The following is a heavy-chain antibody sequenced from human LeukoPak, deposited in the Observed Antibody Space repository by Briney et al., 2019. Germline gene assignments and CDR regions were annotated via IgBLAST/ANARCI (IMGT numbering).Heavy chain of an antibody. CDR2: IIPIFGTA. CDR3: ARDEVSGSKGDAFDI. Sequence: SVKVSCRASGGTFSSYAISWVRQAPGQGLEWMGGIIPIFGTANYAQKFQGRVTITADESTSTAYMELSSLRSEDTAVYYCARDEVSGSKGDAFDIWGQGTMVTVSS. V-gene: IGHV1-69*13. CDR1: GGTFSSYA. D-gene: IGHD3-10*01. J-gene: IGHJ3*02.